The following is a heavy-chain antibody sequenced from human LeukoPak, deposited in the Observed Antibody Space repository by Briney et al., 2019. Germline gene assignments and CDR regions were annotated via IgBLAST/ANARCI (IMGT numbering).Heavy chain of an antibody. CDR2: IKQDGSEK. CDR3: ARDRDLDGDYYYYGMDV. CDR1: GFTFSSYW. V-gene: IGHV3-7*01. D-gene: IGHD4-17*01. J-gene: IGHJ6*02. Sequence: PGGSLRLSCAASGFTFSSYWMSWVRQAPGKGLEWVANIKQDGSEKYYVDSVKGRFTISRDNAHTSLYLQMNSLSAEDTAVYYCARDRDLDGDYYYYGMDVWGQGTTVTVSS.